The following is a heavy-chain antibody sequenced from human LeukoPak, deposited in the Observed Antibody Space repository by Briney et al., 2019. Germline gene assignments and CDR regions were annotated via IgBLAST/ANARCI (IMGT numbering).Heavy chain of an antibody. Sequence: PGGSLRLSCATSGFTFSTSWMHSVRQAPGKGLVWVSRINTDGNTRNYADSVKGRFTISRDNAKNTLYLQMNSLRAEDTAVYYCVRDMGYYDKVWGQGTLVTVSS. CDR1: GFTFSTSW. CDR2: INTDGNTR. D-gene: IGHD3-22*01. V-gene: IGHV3-74*01. CDR3: VRDMGYYDKV. J-gene: IGHJ4*02.